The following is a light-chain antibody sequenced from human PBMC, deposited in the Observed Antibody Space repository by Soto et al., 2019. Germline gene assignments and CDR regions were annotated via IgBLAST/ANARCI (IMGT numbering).Light chain of an antibody. J-gene: IGKJ1*01. CDR2: DAS. CDR1: QSVSSY. CDR3: QQRSNWPRT. V-gene: IGKV3-11*01. Sequence: IVFSLSPATLSLSPGERATLSCRASQSVSSYLAWYQQKPGQAPRLLIYDASNRATGIPARFSGSGSGTDFTLTISSLEPEDFAVYYCQQRSNWPRTFGQGTKVDI.